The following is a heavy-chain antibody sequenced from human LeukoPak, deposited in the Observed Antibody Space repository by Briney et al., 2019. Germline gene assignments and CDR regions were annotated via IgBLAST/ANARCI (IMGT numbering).Heavy chain of an antibody. V-gene: IGHV3-30*18. CDR2: ISYDGSNK. CDR3: AKEAPWATAMVILIDY. Sequence: GGSLRLSCAVSGFTFSSYGMHWVRQAPGKGLEWVAVISYDGSNKDYADSVKGRFTISRDNSKNTLYLQMNSLRVEDTAVYYCAKEAPWATAMVILIDYWGQGTLVTVSS. J-gene: IGHJ4*02. CDR1: GFTFSSYG. D-gene: IGHD5-18*01.